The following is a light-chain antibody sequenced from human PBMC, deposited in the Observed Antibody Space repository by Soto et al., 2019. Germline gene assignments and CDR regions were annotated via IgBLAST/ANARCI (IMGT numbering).Light chain of an antibody. CDR3: QQRSNWPLIT. Sequence: EIVLTQSPATLSLSPGERATLSCRASQSISSYLVWYQQKPGQAPRLLIYDASNRATGIPARFSGSGSGTDFTLTINSLEPEDFAVYYCQQRSNWPLITFGQGTRLEI. CDR1: QSISSY. V-gene: IGKV3-11*01. J-gene: IGKJ5*01. CDR2: DAS.